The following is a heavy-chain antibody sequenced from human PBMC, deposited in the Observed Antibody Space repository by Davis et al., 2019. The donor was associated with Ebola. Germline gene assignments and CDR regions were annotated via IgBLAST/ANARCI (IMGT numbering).Heavy chain of an antibody. D-gene: IGHD6-19*01. V-gene: IGHV4-38-2*02. CDR1: AYFTSSGSY. CDR3: ARDWYSSGWYNWFDP. J-gene: IGHJ5*02. Sequence: SQTLSLTCTLSAYFTSSGSYWGWIRQPPGLSLEWSGSIYHSGSTYYNPSLKRRVTISVDTSKHQFSLKLSSVTAADTAVYYCARDWYSSGWYNWFDPWGQGTLVTVSS. CDR2: IYHSGST.